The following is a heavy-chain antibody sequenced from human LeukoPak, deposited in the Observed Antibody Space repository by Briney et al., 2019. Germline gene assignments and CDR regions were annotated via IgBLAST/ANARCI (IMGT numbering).Heavy chain of an antibody. J-gene: IGHJ4*02. CDR3: ASRGTHTVTIRY. CDR1: GGSFSGYY. V-gene: IGHV4-34*01. CDR2: INHSGST. D-gene: IGHD4-17*01. Sequence: SETLSLTCAVYGGSFSGYYWSWSRQPPGKGLEWIGEINHSGSTNYNPSLQSRVTISVDTSKDQFSLKLRSATAADTAVYYCASRGTHTVTIRYWGQGTLVTVSS.